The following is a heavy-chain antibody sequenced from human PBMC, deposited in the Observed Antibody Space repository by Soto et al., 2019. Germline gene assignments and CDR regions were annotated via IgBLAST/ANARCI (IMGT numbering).Heavy chain of an antibody. CDR3: ARVISCSGGSCSTHYYSSGMDV. Sequence: EGHLVESGGGLVNPGGSLRLSCAASGFTFTSFSMNWVRQAPGKGLEWVSSISLSSNNILYAASVKGRFTISRDNAKNSLYLQMNSLRAEDTAVYYCARVISCSGGSCSTHYYSSGMDVWGQGTTVTVSS. CDR1: GFTFTSFS. V-gene: IGHV3-21*01. CDR2: ISLSSNNI. D-gene: IGHD2-15*01. J-gene: IGHJ6*02.